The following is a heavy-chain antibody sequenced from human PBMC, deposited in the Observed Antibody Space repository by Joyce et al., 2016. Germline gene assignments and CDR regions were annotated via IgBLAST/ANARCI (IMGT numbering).Heavy chain of an antibody. CDR3: AKDRETSAVLDF. V-gene: IGHV3-30*18. CDR2: ISNDGKNK. Sequence: QAQLVESGGGVVRPGRSLRLSCAVSGFTFRSDGMHWFRQAPGKGLEWVAVISNDGKNKNYADSVKGRFTVSRDNSKKILSLQMNSLRPEDTAVYYCAKDRETSAVLDFWGQGTPVTVSS. CDR1: GFTFRSDG. J-gene: IGHJ4*02. D-gene: IGHD6-25*01.